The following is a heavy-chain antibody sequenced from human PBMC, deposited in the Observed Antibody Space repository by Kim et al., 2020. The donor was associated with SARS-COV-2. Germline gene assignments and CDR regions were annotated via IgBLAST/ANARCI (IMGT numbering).Heavy chain of an antibody. CDR1: GFTFSNAW. V-gene: IGHV3-15*01. J-gene: IGHJ4*02. CDR2: IKSKTDGGTT. D-gene: IGHD4-17*01. CDR3: TTARYDYSDSNDF. Sequence: GGSLRLSCVASGFTFSNAWMSWVRQAPGKGREWVGRIKSKTDGGTTDYAAPVKGRFTISRDDSKNTLHLQMNSLKTEDTAVYYCTTARYDYSDSNDFWGQGTLVTVSS.